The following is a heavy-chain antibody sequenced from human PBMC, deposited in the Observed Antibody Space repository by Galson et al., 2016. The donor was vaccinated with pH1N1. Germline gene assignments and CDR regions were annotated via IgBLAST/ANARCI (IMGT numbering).Heavy chain of an antibody. CDR3: AKSPQITVYCAGGSCYGFDP. CDR1: GFTFSNYA. Sequence: SLRLSCAASGFTFSNYAMIWVRQAPGKGLEWVSIITGSGDYTDYADSVKGRFTISRDNSKNTLYLHMNSLRAEDTALYYCAKSPQITVYCAGGSCYGFDPWGQGTLVTVSS. V-gene: IGHV3-23*01. D-gene: IGHD2-15*01. CDR2: ITGSGDYT. J-gene: IGHJ5*02.